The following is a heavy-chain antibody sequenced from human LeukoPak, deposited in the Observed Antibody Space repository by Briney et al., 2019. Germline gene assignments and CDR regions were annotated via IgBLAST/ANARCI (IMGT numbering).Heavy chain of an antibody. V-gene: IGHV3-53*01. CDR3: AKDSGDYGGIYYYYMDV. D-gene: IGHD4-23*01. CDR2: ISNHGTT. Sequence: GGSLRLSCAASGFSVSTNYMIWVRQAPGMGLECVSVISNHGTTYYADSVKGRFSISRDNSKNTVFLQMNSLRAEDTAVYYCAKDSGDYGGIYYYYMDVWGKGTTVTISS. CDR1: GFSVSTNY. J-gene: IGHJ6*03.